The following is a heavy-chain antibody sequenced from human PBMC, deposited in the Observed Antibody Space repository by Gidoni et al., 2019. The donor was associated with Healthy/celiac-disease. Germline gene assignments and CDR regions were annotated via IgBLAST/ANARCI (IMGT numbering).Heavy chain of an antibody. CDR2: ISYDGSNK. J-gene: IGHJ4*02. CDR1: GFTFSSYA. V-gene: IGHV3-30-3*01. CDR3: ARQKGIVATIGYYFDY. Sequence: QVQMVESGGGVVQPGRSLRLSCAASGFTFSSYAMHWVRQAPGKGLEWVAVISYDGSNKYYADSVKGRFTISRDNSKNTLYLQMNSLRAEDTAVYYCARQKGIVATIGYYFDYWGQGTLVTVSS. D-gene: IGHD5-12*01.